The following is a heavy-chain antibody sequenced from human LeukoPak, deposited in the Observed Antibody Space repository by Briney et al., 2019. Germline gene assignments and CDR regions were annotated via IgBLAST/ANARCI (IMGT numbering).Heavy chain of an antibody. J-gene: IGHJ4*02. V-gene: IGHV3-23*01. CDR3: AKGESYDSSGYSDY. Sequence: GSLRLSCAASGFTFSSYAMSWVRQAPGKGLEWVSAISGSGGSTYYADSVKGRFTISRDNSKNTLYLQMNSLRAEDTAVYYCAKGESYDSSGYSDYWGQGTLVTVSS. D-gene: IGHD3-22*01. CDR2: ISGSGGST. CDR1: GFTFSSYA.